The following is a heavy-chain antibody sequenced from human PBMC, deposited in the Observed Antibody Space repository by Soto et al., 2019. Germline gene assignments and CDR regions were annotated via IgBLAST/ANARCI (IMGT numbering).Heavy chain of an antibody. CDR2: ISYDGSNK. V-gene: IGHV3-30*03. CDR3: VGGQYYFDY. D-gene: IGHD3-10*01. CDR1: GFPFTTYG. J-gene: IGHJ4*02. Sequence: QVQLVESGGGVVQPGRSLRLSCAASGFPFTTYGMHWVREGPGKGLEWVAVISYDGSNKYYADSVKARFTISRDNSKNTLYLQRNSLRPEDTALYYCVGGQYYFDYRGQGTLVTVSS.